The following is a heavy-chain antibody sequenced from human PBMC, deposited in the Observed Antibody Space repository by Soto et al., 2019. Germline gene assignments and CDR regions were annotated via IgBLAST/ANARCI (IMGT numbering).Heavy chain of an antibody. J-gene: IGHJ4*02. V-gene: IGHV4-4*02. CDR1: GGSFTSNNW. CDR3: ASRDPGTSVDY. Sequence: SETLSLTCAVSGGSFTSNNWWTWVRQPPGQGLEWIGEIYRTGSTNYNPSLKSRVTISLDKSENQFSLKVTSLTAADTAVYYCASRDPGTSVDYWGQGTMVTVSS. CDR2: IYRTGST. D-gene: IGHD4-17*01.